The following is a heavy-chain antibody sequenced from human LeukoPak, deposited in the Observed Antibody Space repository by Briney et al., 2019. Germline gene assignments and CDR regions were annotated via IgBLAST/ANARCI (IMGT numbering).Heavy chain of an antibody. V-gene: IGHV4-61*01. J-gene: IGHJ4*02. D-gene: IGHD3-3*01. Sequence: SETLSLTCTVSGGSVSSGSYYWSWIRQPPGKGLEWIGYTYYSGSTNYNPSPKSRVTISVDTSKNQFSLKLSSVTAADTAVYYCARVTTIFGVVILYYFDYWGQGTLVTVSS. CDR3: ARVTTIFGVVILYYFDY. CDR1: GGSVSSGSYY. CDR2: TYYSGST.